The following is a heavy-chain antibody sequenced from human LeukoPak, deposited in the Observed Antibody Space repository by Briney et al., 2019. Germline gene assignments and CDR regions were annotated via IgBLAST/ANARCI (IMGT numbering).Heavy chain of an antibody. Sequence: SETLSLTCTVSGGSISSYYWSWIRQPPGKGLEWIGYIYYSGSTNYNPSLKSRVTISVDTSKNQFSLKLSSVTAADTAVHYCARHLEAGSSSWFDPWGQGTLVTVSS. J-gene: IGHJ5*02. CDR2: IYYSGST. D-gene: IGHD3-10*01. V-gene: IGHV4-59*08. CDR1: GGSISSYY. CDR3: ARHLEAGSSSWFDP.